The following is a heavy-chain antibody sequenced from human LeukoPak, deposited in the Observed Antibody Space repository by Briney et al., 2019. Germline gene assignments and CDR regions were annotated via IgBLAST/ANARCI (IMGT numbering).Heavy chain of an antibody. D-gene: IGHD2-15*01. J-gene: IGHJ3*02. V-gene: IGHV4-34*01. CDR2: INHSGST. CDR3: ARGSQSGGSLAFDI. Sequence: SETLSLTCAVYGESFSGYYWSWIRQPPGKGLEWIGEINHSGSTNYNPSLKSRVTISVDTSKNQFSLKLSSVTAADTAVYYCARGSQSGGSLAFDIWGQGTMVTVSS. CDR1: GESFSGYY.